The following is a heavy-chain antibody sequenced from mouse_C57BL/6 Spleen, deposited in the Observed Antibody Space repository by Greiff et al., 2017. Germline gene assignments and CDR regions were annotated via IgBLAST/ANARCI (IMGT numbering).Heavy chain of an antibody. CDR3: VRRDDGCFDD. CDR1: GFTFSDYG. Sequence: EVKLVESGGGLVKPGGSLKLSCAASGFTFSDYGMHWVRQAPEKGLEWVAYISSGSSTIYYADTVKGRFTISSDNAKNTLFLQMTSLRSEDTAMYYWVRRDDGCFDDWGQGTTLTVSS. J-gene: IGHJ2*01. D-gene: IGHD2-3*01. V-gene: IGHV5-17*01. CDR2: ISSGSSTI.